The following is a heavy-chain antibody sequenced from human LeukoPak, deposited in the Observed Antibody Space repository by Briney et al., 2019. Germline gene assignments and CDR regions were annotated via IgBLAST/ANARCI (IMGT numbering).Heavy chain of an antibody. CDR2: IYYSGST. V-gene: IGHV4-59*08. Sequence: SETLSLTCTVSGGSISSYYWSWIRQPPGKGLEWIGYIYYSGSTNYNPSLKSRVTISVDTSKNQFSLKLSSVTAADTAVYYCARQNLDCSGGSCYGKYYFDYWRQGTLVTVSS. J-gene: IGHJ4*02. D-gene: IGHD2-15*01. CDR3: ARQNLDCSGGSCYGKYYFDY. CDR1: GGSISSYY.